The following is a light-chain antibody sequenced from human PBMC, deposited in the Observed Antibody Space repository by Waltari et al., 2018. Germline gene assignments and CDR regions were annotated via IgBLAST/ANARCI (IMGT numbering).Light chain of an antibody. Sequence: DIQMTQSPSTLSASVGDRVTITCRASQSINAWLAWYQQKPGKAPKLLIYKASNLESRVPSRFSGSGSGTEFTLTISSLQPGDFATYYCQQYYNYWTFGQGTKVEIK. CDR2: KAS. V-gene: IGKV1-5*03. J-gene: IGKJ1*01. CDR3: QQYYNYWT. CDR1: QSINAW.